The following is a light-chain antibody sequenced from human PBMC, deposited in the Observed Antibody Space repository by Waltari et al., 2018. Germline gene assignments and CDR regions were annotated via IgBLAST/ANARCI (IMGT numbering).Light chain of an antibody. Sequence: EIVMTQSQATLSVSPGERATLSCRASQSVTSILAWYQQKPGQAPRLLIFGASTRATDIPARFSGSGSGTEFTLTISSLQSEDFAVYYCLQYNDWPPWTFGQGTKVEIK. CDR2: GAS. J-gene: IGKJ1*01. V-gene: IGKV3-15*01. CDR1: QSVTSI. CDR3: LQYNDWPPWT.